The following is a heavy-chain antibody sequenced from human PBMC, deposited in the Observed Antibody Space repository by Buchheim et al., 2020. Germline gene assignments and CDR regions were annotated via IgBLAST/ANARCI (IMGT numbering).Heavy chain of an antibody. V-gene: IGHV3-23*01. Sequence: EVQLLESGGGLVQPGGSLGLSCAASGFTFSSYAMSWVRQAPGKGLEWVSAISGSGGSTYYADSVKGRFTISRDNSKNTLYLQMNSLRAEDTAVYYCAKRMEDYDFWSGYYFDYWGQGTL. CDR1: GFTFSSYA. CDR2: ISGSGGST. D-gene: IGHD3-3*01. CDR3: AKRMEDYDFWSGYYFDY. J-gene: IGHJ4*02.